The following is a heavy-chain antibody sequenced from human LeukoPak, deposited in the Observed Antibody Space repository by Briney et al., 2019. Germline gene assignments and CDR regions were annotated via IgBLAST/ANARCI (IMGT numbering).Heavy chain of an antibody. D-gene: IGHD4-17*01. J-gene: IGHJ4*02. Sequence: SETLSLTCTVSGGSITITNYYWGWIRQAPGKGLEWVGNIYYDGSTYYNPSLKSRVTISLDTSRNQFSLKLTSVTAADTAVYYCARMGNPATVTADYWGQGTLVTVSS. CDR1: GGSITITNYY. CDR2: IYYDGST. V-gene: IGHV4-39*07. CDR3: ARMGNPATVTADY.